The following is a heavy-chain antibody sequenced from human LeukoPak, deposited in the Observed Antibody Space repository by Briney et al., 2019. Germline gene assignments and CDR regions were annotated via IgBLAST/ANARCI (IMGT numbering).Heavy chain of an antibody. V-gene: IGHV4-59*01. Sequence: PSETLSLTCTVSGVSISRYYWSWIRRPPGKGLEWIGYIDDSGNTNYNPSLKSQVTISVDKSKNQFSLKLSFVTAADTAMYYCARSDYHNSGSHTVFDAFDIWGQGTRVTVSS. CDR3: ARSDYHNSGSHTVFDAFDI. CDR2: IDDSGNT. D-gene: IGHD3-10*01. CDR1: GVSISRYY. J-gene: IGHJ3*02.